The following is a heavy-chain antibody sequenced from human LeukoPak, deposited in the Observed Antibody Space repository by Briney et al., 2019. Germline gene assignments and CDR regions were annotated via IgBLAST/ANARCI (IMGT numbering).Heavy chain of an antibody. Sequence: SETLSLTCTVSGGSTSSDYWSWIRQSPGKGLEWVGYVYNSGDTGKNPSLKSRVAILLDTSKNQCSLKLTSVSAADTAVYYCARNRRSNWGSMSFVDYWGQGTLVTVSS. V-gene: IGHV4-59*08. J-gene: IGHJ4*02. D-gene: IGHD7-27*01. CDR2: VYNSGDT. CDR1: GGSTSSDY. CDR3: ARNRRSNWGSMSFVDY.